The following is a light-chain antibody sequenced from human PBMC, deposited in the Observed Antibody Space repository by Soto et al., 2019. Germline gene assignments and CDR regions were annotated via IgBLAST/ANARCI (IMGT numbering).Light chain of an antibody. CDR1: QTIANNY. Sequence: EVALTQSPGTLSLSPGARATLSCRASQTIANNYLTWYQQKPGQAPRLLIYGASSRATGIPDRFSGSGSGTDFTLTISRLEPADFAVYYCQQYGSSPPITFGQGTRLEIK. V-gene: IGKV3-20*01. CDR3: QQYGSSPPIT. CDR2: GAS. J-gene: IGKJ5*01.